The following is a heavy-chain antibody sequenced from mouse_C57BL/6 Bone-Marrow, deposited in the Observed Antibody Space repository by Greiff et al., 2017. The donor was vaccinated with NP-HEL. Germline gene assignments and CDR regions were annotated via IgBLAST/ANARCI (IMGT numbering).Heavy chain of an antibody. J-gene: IGHJ3*01. V-gene: IGHV1-18*01. Sequence: VQLKESGPELVKPGASVKIPCKASGYTFTDYNMDWVKQSHGKSLEWIGDINPNNGGTIYNQKFKGKATLTVDKSSSTAYMELRSLTSEDTAVYYCARCGVYYYGSSFPFAYWGQGTLVTVSA. CDR2: INPNNGGT. D-gene: IGHD1-1*01. CDR1: GYTFTDYN. CDR3: ARCGVYYYGSSFPFAY.